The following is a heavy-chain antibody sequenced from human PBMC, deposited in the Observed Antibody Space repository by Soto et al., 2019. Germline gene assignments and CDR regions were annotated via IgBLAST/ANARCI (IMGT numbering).Heavy chain of an antibody. D-gene: IGHD4-17*01. CDR1: GGSISSGGYY. Sequence: SETLSLTCTVSGGSISSGGYYWSWIRQHPGKGLEWIGYIYYSGSTYYNPSLKSRVTLSVDTSKNQFSLKLTSVTAADTAVYYCASYKNDYGHNYLDYSAQGTPVTVS. J-gene: IGHJ4*02. CDR3: ASYKNDYGHNYLDY. CDR2: IYYSGST. V-gene: IGHV4-31*03.